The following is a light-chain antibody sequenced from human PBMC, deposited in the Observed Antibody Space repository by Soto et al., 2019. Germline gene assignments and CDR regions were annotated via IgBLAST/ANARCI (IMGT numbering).Light chain of an antibody. V-gene: IGKV3-11*01. CDR1: PSVRSH. J-gene: IGKJ4*01. Sequence: EIVLTQSPATLSLSPGERATLSCKASPSVRSHLVWYQQKPGQAPRLLIYDASNRATGIPARFSGSGSGTDFTLTISSLEPEDFAVYYCQHRANWPITFGGGTKVEIK. CDR2: DAS. CDR3: QHRANWPIT.